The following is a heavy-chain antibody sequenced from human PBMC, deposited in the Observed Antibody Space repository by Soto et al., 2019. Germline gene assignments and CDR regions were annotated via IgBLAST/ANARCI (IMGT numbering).Heavy chain of an antibody. D-gene: IGHD3-22*01. V-gene: IGHV3-30-3*01. J-gene: IGHJ4*02. CDR2: ISYDGSDK. CDR3: ARETSTYYYDSSAYLGFDY. Sequence: GGSLRLSCAASGFTFSIYGVHWVRQAPGKGLEWVAVISYDGSDKYYAESVKGRFTISRDNSKNTLYLQMNSLRDEDTAVYYCARETSTYYYDSSAYLGFDYWGQGTLVTVSS. CDR1: GFTFSIYG.